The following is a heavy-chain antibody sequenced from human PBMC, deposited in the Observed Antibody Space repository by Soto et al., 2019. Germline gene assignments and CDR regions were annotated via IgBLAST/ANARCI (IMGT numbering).Heavy chain of an antibody. CDR3: ARHYSSSSWYYPYFDY. Sequence: QLQLQESGPGLVKPSETLSLTCTVSGGSISSSSYYWGWIRQPPGKGQEWIGSIYYSGNTYYNPSLKSRVTISVDTSKTQFSLKLSSVTAADTAVYYCARHYSSSSWYYPYFDYWGQGTLVTVSS. V-gene: IGHV4-39*01. CDR1: GGSISSSSYY. CDR2: IYYSGNT. D-gene: IGHD6-13*01. J-gene: IGHJ4*02.